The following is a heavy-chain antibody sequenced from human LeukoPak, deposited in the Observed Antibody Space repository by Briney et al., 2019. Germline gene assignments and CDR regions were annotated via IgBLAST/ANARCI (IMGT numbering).Heavy chain of an antibody. CDR2: IYASGST. D-gene: IGHD2/OR15-2a*01. CDR3: ARDFYGDDGHHPFDY. Sequence: SETLTLTCSVSGGSIGNYYWNWLRQPAGKGLEWIGRIYASGSTNYNPSLKSRVTISMDKSKNHFSLNLKSVTAADTAFYYCARDFYGDDGHHPFDYWGQGIQVTVSS. J-gene: IGHJ4*02. CDR1: GGSIGNYY. V-gene: IGHV4-4*07.